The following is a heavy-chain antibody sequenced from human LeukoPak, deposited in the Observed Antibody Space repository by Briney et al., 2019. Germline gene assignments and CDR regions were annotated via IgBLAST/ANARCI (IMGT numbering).Heavy chain of an antibody. CDR2: INHSGST. D-gene: IGHD2-2*01. J-gene: IGHJ3*02. Sequence: SETLSLTCAVYGGSFSGYYWSSIRQPPGKGVEWIGEINHSGSTNYNPPPKSRVTISVDTSKNQFSLKLSSVTAADTAVYYCARARFIVVVPAAIDIDAFDIWGQGTMVTVSS. CDR1: GGSFSGYY. CDR3: ARARFIVVVPAAIDIDAFDI. V-gene: IGHV4-34*01.